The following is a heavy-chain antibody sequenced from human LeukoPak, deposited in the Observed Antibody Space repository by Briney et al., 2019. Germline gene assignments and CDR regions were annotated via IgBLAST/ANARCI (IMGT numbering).Heavy chain of an antibody. CDR3: ARDHGGSYDY. Sequence: PGGSLRLSCAASGFTFSSYGMHWVRQAPGQGLEWMGIINPSGGSTSYAQKFQGRVTMTRDTSTSTVYMELSSLRSEDTAVYYCARDHGGSYDYWGQGTLVTVSS. J-gene: IGHJ4*02. D-gene: IGHD1-26*01. CDR2: INPSGGST. CDR1: GFTFSSYG. V-gene: IGHV1-46*01.